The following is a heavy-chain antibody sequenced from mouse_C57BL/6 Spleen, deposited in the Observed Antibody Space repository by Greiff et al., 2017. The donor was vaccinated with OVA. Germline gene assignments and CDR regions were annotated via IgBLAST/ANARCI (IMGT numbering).Heavy chain of an antibody. V-gene: IGHV14-4*01. Sequence: EVQRVESGAELVRPGASVKLSCTASGFNIKDDYMHWVKQRPEQGLEWIGWIDPENGDTEYASKFQGKATITADTSSNTAYLQLSSLTSEDTAVYYCTTPYYYGSRGWGQGTTLTVSS. J-gene: IGHJ2*01. CDR3: TTPYYYGSRG. CDR2: IDPENGDT. D-gene: IGHD1-1*01. CDR1: GFNIKDDY.